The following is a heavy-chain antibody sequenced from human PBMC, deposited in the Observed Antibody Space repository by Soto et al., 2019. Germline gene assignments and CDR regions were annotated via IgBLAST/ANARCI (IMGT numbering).Heavy chain of an antibody. Sequence: QVQLVQSGAEVKKPGSSVKVSCKASGGTFSSYAISWVRQAPGQGLEWLGGGIPIFGTANYAQKFQGRVTITADESTSTAYMELSSLRSEDTAVYYCARDSVRGYSGYGPKDYWGQGTLVTVSS. D-gene: IGHD5-12*01. CDR2: GIPIFGTA. CDR1: GGTFSSYA. J-gene: IGHJ4*02. CDR3: ARDSVRGYSGYGPKDY. V-gene: IGHV1-69*01.